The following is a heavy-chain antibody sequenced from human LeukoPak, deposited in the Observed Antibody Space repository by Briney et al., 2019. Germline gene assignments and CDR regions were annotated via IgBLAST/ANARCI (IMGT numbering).Heavy chain of an antibody. Sequence: SETLSLTCTVSGGSMSSSTYYWSWFRQPAGKGLEWIGRIYTSGYTNYNPSLKSRVTISRDTSKNQFSLEMSSVTAADTAVYYCARESPSKYVFDYWGQGILVTVSS. CDR1: GGSMSSSTYY. CDR2: IYTSGYT. J-gene: IGHJ4*02. CDR3: ARESPSKYVFDY. V-gene: IGHV4-61*02. D-gene: IGHD2-2*01.